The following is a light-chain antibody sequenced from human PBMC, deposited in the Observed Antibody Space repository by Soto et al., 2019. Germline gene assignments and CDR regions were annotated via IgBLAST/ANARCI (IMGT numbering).Light chain of an antibody. Sequence: MTQSPATLSVSVGDRVTITCGASQSIGSLLAWYQQKPGKAPKLLIYKASTLKSGVPSRLRGSGSGTEFTLTISSMQPDDFETYYCQHYNSYSEAFGQGTKVDIK. CDR2: KAS. CDR3: QHYNSYSEA. V-gene: IGKV1-5*03. J-gene: IGKJ1*01. CDR1: QSIGSL.